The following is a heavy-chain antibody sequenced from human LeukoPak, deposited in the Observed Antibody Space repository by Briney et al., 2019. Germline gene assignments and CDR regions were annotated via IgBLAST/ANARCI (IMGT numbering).Heavy chain of an antibody. D-gene: IGHD2-2*01. CDR1: RFTFNNYG. J-gene: IGHJ4*02. Sequence: GGSLRLSCAASRFTFNNYGMHWVRQAPGKGLEWVTFIRYDGSNKYYADSVKGRFTISRDNSKNTLYLQMNSLRPEDTAVYYCAKGFYSAVVPAAHPYFDNWGQGTLVTVSS. V-gene: IGHV3-30*02. CDR3: AKGFYSAVVPAAHPYFDN. CDR2: IRYDGSNK.